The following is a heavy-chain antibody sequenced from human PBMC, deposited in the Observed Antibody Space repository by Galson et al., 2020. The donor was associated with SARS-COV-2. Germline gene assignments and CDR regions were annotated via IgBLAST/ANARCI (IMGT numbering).Heavy chain of an antibody. Sequence: SQTITLTCVISGDSVSSTNAAWNWIRQSPSRGLAWLGTTYYRSKWYNDYAVPVKSRITINPDTSKNQVSLQLNSVTPEDTALYYCARAERGSGWFACDYWFHGTLGTV. CDR2: TYYRSKWYN. J-gene: IGHJ4*01. D-gene: IGHD6-19*01. V-gene: IGHV6-1*01. CDR1: GDSVSSTNAA. CDR3: ARAERGSGWFACDY.